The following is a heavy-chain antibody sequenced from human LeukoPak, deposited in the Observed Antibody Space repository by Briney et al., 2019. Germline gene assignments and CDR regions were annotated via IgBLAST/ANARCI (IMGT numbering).Heavy chain of an antibody. V-gene: IGHV3-30*04. CDR3: ASILLWFVYDY. Sequence: PGRSLRLSCAASGFTFSSYAMHWVRQAPGKGLEWVAVISYDGSNKYYADSVKGRFTISRDNSKNTLYLQMNSLRAEDTAVYYCASILLWFVYDYWGQGTLVTVSS. D-gene: IGHD3-10*01. CDR1: GFTFSSYA. J-gene: IGHJ4*02. CDR2: ISYDGSNK.